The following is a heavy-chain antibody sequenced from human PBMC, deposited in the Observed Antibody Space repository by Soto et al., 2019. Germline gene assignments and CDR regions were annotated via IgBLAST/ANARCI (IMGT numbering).Heavy chain of an antibody. V-gene: IGHV1-69*13. Sequence: SVKVSCKASGGTFSSYAISWVRQAPGQGLEWMGGIIPIFGTANYAQKFQGRVTITADESTGTAYMELSSLRSEDTAVYYCARGPPDHITIFGVVLGWFDPWGQGTLVTVSS. J-gene: IGHJ5*02. D-gene: IGHD3-3*01. CDR3: ARGPPDHITIFGVVLGWFDP. CDR2: IIPIFGTA. CDR1: GGTFSSYA.